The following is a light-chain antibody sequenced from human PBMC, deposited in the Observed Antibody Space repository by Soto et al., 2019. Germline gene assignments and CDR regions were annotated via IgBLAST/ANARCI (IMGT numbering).Light chain of an antibody. J-gene: IGKJ1*01. Sequence: DIVMTQSPDSLAVSLGERATINCKSSQSVLYSSNNKNYLAWYQQKPGQPPKLLIYWASTRESGVPERFSGSGSGTDFTLTISSLQAEDVALYYCQQYYSTPRPFGQGTKVEIK. CDR2: WAS. V-gene: IGKV4-1*01. CDR1: QSVLYSSNNKNY. CDR3: QQYYSTPRP.